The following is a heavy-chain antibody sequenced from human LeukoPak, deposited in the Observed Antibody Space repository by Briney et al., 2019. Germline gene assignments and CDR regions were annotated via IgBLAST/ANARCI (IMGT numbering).Heavy chain of an antibody. CDR2: IYYSGST. J-gene: IGHJ4*02. V-gene: IGHV4-59*01. CDR3: ARETNVGYYFDY. Sequence: SCKASGYTFTGYYMHWVRQPPGKGLEWIGYIYYSGSTNYNPSLKSRVTISVDTSKNQFSLKLSSVTAADTAVYYCARETNVGYYFDYWGQGTLVTASS. D-gene: IGHD2-8*01. CDR1: GYTFTGYY.